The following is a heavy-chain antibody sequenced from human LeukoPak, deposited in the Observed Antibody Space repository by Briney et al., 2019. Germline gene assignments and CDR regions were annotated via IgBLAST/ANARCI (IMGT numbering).Heavy chain of an antibody. CDR1: GFTFSSYG. CDR3: AKQARRAYYYGSGTYAGSHYFDY. CDR2: ISGSGGST. D-gene: IGHD3-10*01. J-gene: IGHJ4*02. V-gene: IGHV3-23*01. Sequence: GGSLRLSCAASGFTFSSYGMSWVRQAPGKGLEWVSAISGSGGSTYYADSVKGRFTISRDNSKNTLYLLMNSLRAEDTAVYYCAKQARRAYYYGSGTYAGSHYFDYWGQGTLVTVSS.